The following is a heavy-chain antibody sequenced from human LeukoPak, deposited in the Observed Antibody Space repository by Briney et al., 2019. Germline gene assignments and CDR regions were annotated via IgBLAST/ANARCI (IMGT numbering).Heavy chain of an antibody. Sequence: GGPLRLSCAASGFTFSRHAMHWVRQSPGKALEWVAIISYDGSDQYIADSVKGRFSIPRDNSRNTLDLQMNSLTTEDRALYYCARATDYYGSGSYLPLSYFYGMDVWGKGSAVIVSS. J-gene: IGHJ6*04. CDR3: ARATDYYGSGSYLPLSYFYGMDV. D-gene: IGHD3-10*01. V-gene: IGHV3-30*04. CDR1: GFTFSRHA. CDR2: ISYDGSDQ.